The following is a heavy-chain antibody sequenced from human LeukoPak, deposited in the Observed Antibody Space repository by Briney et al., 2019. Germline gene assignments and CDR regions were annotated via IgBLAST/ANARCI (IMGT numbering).Heavy chain of an antibody. J-gene: IGHJ3*02. Sequence: PSETLSLTCTVSGGSISSYYWSWIRQPAGKGLEWIGRIYTSGSTNYNPSLKSRVTMSVDTSKNQFSLKLSSVTAADTAVYYCARDYYDSSGYYYSTDAFDIWGQGTMVTVSS. CDR1: GGSISSYY. CDR2: IYTSGST. CDR3: ARDYYDSSGYYYSTDAFDI. D-gene: IGHD3-22*01. V-gene: IGHV4-4*07.